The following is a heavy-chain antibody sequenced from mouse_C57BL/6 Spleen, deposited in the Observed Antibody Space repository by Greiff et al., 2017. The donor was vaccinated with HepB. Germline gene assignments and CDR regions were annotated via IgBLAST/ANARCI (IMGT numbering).Heavy chain of an antibody. CDR3: ARDDYDGGNAMDY. Sequence: VQVVESGAELVKPGASVKISCKASGYAFSSYWMNWVKQRPGKGLEWIGQIYPGDGDTNYNGKFKGKATLTADKSSSTAYMQLSSLTSEDSAVYFCARDDYDGGNAMDYWGQGTSVTVSS. J-gene: IGHJ4*01. CDR2: IYPGDGDT. D-gene: IGHD2-4*01. V-gene: IGHV1-80*01. CDR1: GYAFSSYW.